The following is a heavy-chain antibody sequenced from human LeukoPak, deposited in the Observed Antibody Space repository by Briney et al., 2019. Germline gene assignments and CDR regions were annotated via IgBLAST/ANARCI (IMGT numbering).Heavy chain of an antibody. D-gene: IGHD3-22*01. CDR1: GFTFSNYG. CDR2: ISYDGSNK. CDR3: ARVLLSYYYDSSGYYIDY. Sequence: PGGSLRLSCAASGFTFSNYGMHWVRQAPGKGLEWVAVISYDGSNKYYADSVKGRFTISRDNSKNTLYLQMNSLRAEDTAVYYCARVLLSYYYDSSGYYIDYWGQGTLVTVSS. V-gene: IGHV3-30*03. J-gene: IGHJ4*02.